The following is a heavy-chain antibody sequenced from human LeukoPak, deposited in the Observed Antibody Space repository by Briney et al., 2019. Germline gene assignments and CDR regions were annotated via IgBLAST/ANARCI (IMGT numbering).Heavy chain of an antibody. CDR3: ARADFWTGYYGY. CDR2: INTDGSSI. Sequence: EGSLRLSCVASGFTFSTYWMHWVRQAPGKGLVWVSRINTDGSSISYADSVKGRFTISRDNAKNTLYLQMNSLRAGDTAVYYCARADFWTGYYGYWGQGILVTVSS. J-gene: IGHJ4*02. V-gene: IGHV3-74*01. D-gene: IGHD3/OR15-3a*01. CDR1: GFTFSTYW.